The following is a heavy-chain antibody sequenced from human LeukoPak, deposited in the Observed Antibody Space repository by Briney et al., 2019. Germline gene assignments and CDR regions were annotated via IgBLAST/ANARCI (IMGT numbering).Heavy chain of an antibody. D-gene: IGHD6-19*01. CDR3: AKEDSSGLSVDAFDI. CDR2: ISWNSGSI. CDR1: GFTFSSYS. Sequence: GGSLRLSCAASGFTFSSYSMNWVRQAPGKGLEWVSGISWNSGSIGYADSVKGRFTISRDNAKNSLYLQMNSLRAEDTALYYCAKEDSSGLSVDAFDIWGQGTMVTVSS. J-gene: IGHJ3*02. V-gene: IGHV3-9*01.